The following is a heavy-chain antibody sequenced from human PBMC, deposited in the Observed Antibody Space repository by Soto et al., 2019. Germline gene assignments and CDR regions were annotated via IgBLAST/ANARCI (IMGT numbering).Heavy chain of an antibody. J-gene: IGHJ6*02. CDR3: ARPWGQLSTCYYGMDT. CDR1: GFTFRNYA. V-gene: IGHV3-30-3*01. Sequence: QVQLVESGGGVVQPGRSLTLSCAASGFTFRNYAMHWVRQAPGKGLEWVATISYDGDNKYYTDSVKDPFTISRDNSKNTLYLQMNSLRPEHTAVYYCARPWGQLSTCYYGMDTWGQGTTVTVSS. D-gene: IGHD3-16*01. CDR2: ISYDGDNK.